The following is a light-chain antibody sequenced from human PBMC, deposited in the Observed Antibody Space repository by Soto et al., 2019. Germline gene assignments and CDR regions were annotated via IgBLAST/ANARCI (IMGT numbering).Light chain of an antibody. V-gene: IGKV1-33*01. Sequence: DIQMTQSPSSLSVSVGDRVTITCQASQDIRNSLNWYQQKAGKAPELLVNDATNLELGVPSSFSGSGSGTDFTFTFSSLQPEDFATYYCQQYYDSMYTFGQGTKLEI. J-gene: IGKJ2*01. CDR3: QQYYDSMYT. CDR1: QDIRNS. CDR2: DAT.